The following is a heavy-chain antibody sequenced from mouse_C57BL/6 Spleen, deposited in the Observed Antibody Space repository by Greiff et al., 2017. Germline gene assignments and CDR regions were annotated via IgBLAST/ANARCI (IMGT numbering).Heavy chain of an antibody. J-gene: IGHJ4*01. Sequence: QVQLQQPGAELVKPGASVKLSCKASGYTFTSYWMHWVKQRPGRGLEWIGRIVPNSGGTKYNEKFKSKATLTVDKPSSTAHLQLSSLTSEDSAVYYWATNYYGSSYYAMDYWGQGTSVTVSS. D-gene: IGHD1-1*01. CDR2: IVPNSGGT. CDR1: GYTFTSYW. V-gene: IGHV1-72*01. CDR3: ATNYYGSSYYAMDY.